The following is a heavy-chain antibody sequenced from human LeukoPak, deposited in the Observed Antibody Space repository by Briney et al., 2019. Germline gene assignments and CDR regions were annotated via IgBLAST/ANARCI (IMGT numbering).Heavy chain of an antibody. J-gene: IGHJ6*03. Sequence: GGSLRLSCAASGFTFSSYGMHWVRQAPGKGLEWVAVISYDGSNKYYVDSVKGRFTISRDNSKNTLYLQMNSLRAEDTAVYYCAKVLQGIAAAGTSRYYYYYYMDVWGKGTTVTISS. CDR3: AKVLQGIAAAGTSRYYYYYYMDV. CDR2: ISYDGSNK. V-gene: IGHV3-30*18. D-gene: IGHD6-13*01. CDR1: GFTFSSYG.